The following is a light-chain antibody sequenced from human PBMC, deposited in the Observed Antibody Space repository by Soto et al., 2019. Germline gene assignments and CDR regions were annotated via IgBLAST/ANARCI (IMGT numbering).Light chain of an antibody. V-gene: IGKV3-15*01. CDR1: QSVSSK. CDR2: GAS. J-gene: IGKJ1*01. Sequence: EIVMTQSPGTLSVSPGERATLSCRASQSVSSKLAWYQQKPGQAPRLLIYGASTRATGIPARFSGSGSWTEFTLTISSLQSEDFAVYYCQQYNNWPPWTFGQGTKVEIK. CDR3: QQYNNWPPWT.